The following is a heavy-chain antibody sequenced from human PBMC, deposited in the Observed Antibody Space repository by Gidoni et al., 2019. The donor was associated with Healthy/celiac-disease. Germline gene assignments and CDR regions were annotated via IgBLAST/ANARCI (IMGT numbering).Heavy chain of an antibody. CDR2: IYPGDSDT. Sequence: EVQLVQSGAEVQKPGESLQISCKGSGYSFTSYWIGWVRQMPGKGLEWMGIIYPGDSDTRYSPSFQGQVTISADKSIRTAYLQWSSLKASDTAMYYWARLIRQVVRGVIIGYYFDYWGQGTLVTVSS. CDR1: GYSFTSYW. CDR3: ARLIRQVVRGVIIGYYFDY. V-gene: IGHV5-51*01. D-gene: IGHD3-10*01. J-gene: IGHJ4*02.